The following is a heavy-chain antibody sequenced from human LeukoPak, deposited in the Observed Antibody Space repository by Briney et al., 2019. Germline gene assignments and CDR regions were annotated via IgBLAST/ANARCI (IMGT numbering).Heavy chain of an antibody. CDR2: IIPIFGTA. Sequence: ATVKVSCKASGGTFSSYAISWVRQAPGQGLEWVGRIIPIFGTANYAQKFQGRVTITTDESTSTAYMELSSLRSEDTAVYYCARGRHYDTLTGYFSRDWFDPWGQGTLVTVSS. CDR3: ARGRHYDTLTGYFSRDWFDP. CDR1: GGTFSSYA. V-gene: IGHV1-69*05. D-gene: IGHD3-9*01. J-gene: IGHJ5*02.